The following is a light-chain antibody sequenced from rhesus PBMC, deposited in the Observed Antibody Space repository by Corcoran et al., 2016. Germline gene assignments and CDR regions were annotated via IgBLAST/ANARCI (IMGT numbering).Light chain of an antibody. Sequence: DIQMTQSPSSLSASVGDTVTITCRASQGISSWLAWYQQKPGKAPKLLIYKASSLQSGVPSRFSGSGSWTDFTLTITSLQSEDFATYFCQQYTSRPYNFGPGTKVEIK. J-gene: IGKJ2*01. CDR3: QQYTSRPYN. CDR1: QGISSW. CDR2: KAS. V-gene: IGKV1-22*01.